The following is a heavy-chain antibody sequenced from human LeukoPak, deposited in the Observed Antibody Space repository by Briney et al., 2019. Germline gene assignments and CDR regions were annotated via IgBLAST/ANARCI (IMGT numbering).Heavy chain of an antibody. D-gene: IGHD2-2*01. Sequence: GASVKVSCKASGGTFSSYAISWVRQAPGQGLEWMGGIIPIFGTANYAQKFQGRVTITTDESTSTAYMELSSLRSEDTAVYYCARSPNQYCSSTSCSFDYWGQGTLVTVSS. CDR1: GGTFSSYA. V-gene: IGHV1-69*05. J-gene: IGHJ4*02. CDR2: IIPIFGTA. CDR3: ARSPNQYCSSTSCSFDY.